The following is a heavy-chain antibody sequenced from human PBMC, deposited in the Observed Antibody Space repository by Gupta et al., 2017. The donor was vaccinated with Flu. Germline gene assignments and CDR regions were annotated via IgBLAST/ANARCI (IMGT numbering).Heavy chain of an antibody. V-gene: IGHV4-59*01. CDR2: AYHSGSD. J-gene: IGHJ5*02. D-gene: IGHD5-12*01. CDR1: GASLTSAY. CDR3: ARQYSINGFDP. Sequence: QVQLLESGPGLVRPAETLSLSCSVSGASLTSAYWPWIRLAPGKGPEWIGYAYHSGSDGYNPSVRSRVAISIDTSKNQFSLKMDFETATDTAMYYWARQYSINGFDPWGQGILVTVSS.